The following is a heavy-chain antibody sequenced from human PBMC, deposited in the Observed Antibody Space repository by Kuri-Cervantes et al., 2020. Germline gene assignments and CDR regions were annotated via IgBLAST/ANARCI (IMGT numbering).Heavy chain of an antibody. J-gene: IGHJ6*02. V-gene: IGHV3-30*03. CDR3: ARPVVVINYYYYGMDV. CDR1: GFTFSSYG. D-gene: IGHD3-22*01. Sequence: GESLKISCPASGFTFSSYGMHWVRQAPGKGLEWVAVISYDGSNKYYADSVKGRFTISRDNSKNTLYLQMNSLRAEDTAVYYCARPVVVINYYYYGMDVWGQGTTVTVSS. CDR2: ISYDGSNK.